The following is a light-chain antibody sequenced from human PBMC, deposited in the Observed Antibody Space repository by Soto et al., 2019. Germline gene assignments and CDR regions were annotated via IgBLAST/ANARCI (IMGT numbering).Light chain of an antibody. J-gene: IGLJ1*01. V-gene: IGLV2-14*01. Sequence: QSSLAQPASVSGSPGQSITISCIGTSSDVGGYNYVSWYQQHPGKAPKLMIYEVSNRPSGVSNRFSGSKSGNTASLTISGLQAEDEADYYCSSYTSSRSLGFGIGTKVTV. CDR3: SSYTSSRSLG. CDR1: SSDVGGYNY. CDR2: EVS.